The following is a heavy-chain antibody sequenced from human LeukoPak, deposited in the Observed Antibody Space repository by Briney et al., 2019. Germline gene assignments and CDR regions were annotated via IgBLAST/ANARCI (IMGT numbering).Heavy chain of an antibody. J-gene: IGHJ6*02. CDR3: ATQGYNNQTMDV. CDR1: GDSIRTTRY. D-gene: IGHD5-24*01. Sequence: SETLSLTCTVSGDSIRTTRYWGWIRQPPGKGLEWIGAVYFSGSTYYNPSLKSRVIISVDTSKNQFSLKLTSVTAADTAVYYCATQGYNNQTMDVWGQGTTVTVPS. CDR2: VYFSGST. V-gene: IGHV4-39*01.